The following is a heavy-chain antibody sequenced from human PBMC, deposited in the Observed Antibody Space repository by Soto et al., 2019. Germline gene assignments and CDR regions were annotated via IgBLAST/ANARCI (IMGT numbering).Heavy chain of an antibody. CDR1: GGTLSSYA. Sequence: QVQLVQSGAEVKKPGSSVKVSCKASGGTLSSYAISWVRQAPGQGLEWMGGIIPIFGTANYAQKFQGRVTITADESTSTAYMELSSLRSEDTAVYYCARGGTMGTEDYYYYGMDVWGQGTTVTVSS. CDR2: IIPIFGTA. CDR3: ARGGTMGTEDYYYYGMDV. D-gene: IGHD7-27*01. J-gene: IGHJ6*02. V-gene: IGHV1-69*01.